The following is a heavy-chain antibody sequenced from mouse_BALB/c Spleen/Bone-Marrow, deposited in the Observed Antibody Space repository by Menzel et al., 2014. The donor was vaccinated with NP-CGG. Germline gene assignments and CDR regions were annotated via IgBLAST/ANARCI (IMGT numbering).Heavy chain of an antibody. V-gene: IGHV5-17*02. J-gene: IGHJ2*01. Sequence: LQESGGGLVRPGGSRKLSCAASGFTFSSFGMHWVRQAPERGLEWVAYISSGSSTIFYADTVKGRFTISRDNPKNTLFLQMTSLRSEDTAMYYCTRGGNWEDFDYWGQGTTLTVSS. CDR3: TRGGNWEDFDY. D-gene: IGHD4-1*01. CDR2: ISSGSSTI. CDR1: GFTFSSFG.